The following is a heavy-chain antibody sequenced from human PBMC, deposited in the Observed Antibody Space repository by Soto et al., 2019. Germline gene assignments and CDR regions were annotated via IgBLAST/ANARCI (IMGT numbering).Heavy chain of an antibody. CDR1: GGTFSSQS. CDR2: IIPIPDVA. Sequence: SVKVSCKASGGTFSSQSISWVRQAPGQGLEWMGRIIPIPDVANYAQKFQGRVTLTADKSTGTAYMELSSLSSEDTAIFYCATIRNYAFDYWGQGTLVTVSS. CDR3: ATIRNYAFDY. J-gene: IGHJ4*02. D-gene: IGHD1-7*01. V-gene: IGHV1-69*02.